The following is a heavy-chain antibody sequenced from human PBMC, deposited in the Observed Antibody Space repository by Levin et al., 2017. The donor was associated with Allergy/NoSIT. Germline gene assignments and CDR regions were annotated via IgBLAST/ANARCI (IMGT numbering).Heavy chain of an antibody. CDR3: AKSMIAAIGTFDY. V-gene: IGHV3-48*02. J-gene: IGHJ4*02. CDR2: IGTSSSNI. Sequence: GGSLRLSCAASGFTFSSYSMNWVRQAPGKGLEWVSYIGTSSSNIYYADSVKGRFTISRDNAKNSLYLQMSSLRDEDTAVYYCAKSMIAAIGTFDYWGQGTLVTVSS. CDR1: GFTFSSYS. D-gene: IGHD6-13*01.